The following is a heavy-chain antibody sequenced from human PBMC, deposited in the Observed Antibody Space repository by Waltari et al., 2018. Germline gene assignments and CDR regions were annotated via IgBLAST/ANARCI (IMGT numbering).Heavy chain of an antibody. CDR1: GFTFSSYA. V-gene: IGHV4-38-2*01. CDR2: IYHSGST. CDR3: ARRVGIAAPPTG. Sequence: VQLVESGGGLVQPGGSLRLSCAASGFTFSSYAMSWIRQPPGKGLEWIGSIYHSGSTYYNPSLKSRVTISVDTSKNQFSLKLSSVTAADTAVYYCARRVGIAAPPTGWGQGTLVTVSS. J-gene: IGHJ4*02. D-gene: IGHD6-13*01.